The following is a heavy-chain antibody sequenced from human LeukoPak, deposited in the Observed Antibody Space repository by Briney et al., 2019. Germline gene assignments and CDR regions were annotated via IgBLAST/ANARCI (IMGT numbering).Heavy chain of an antibody. V-gene: IGHV4-59*08. CDR2: IYYSGST. Sequence: SETLSLTCTVSDASISSYYWSWIRQPPGKGLDWIGYIYYSGSTNYNPSLKSRVTISVDTSKNQFSLKLSSVTAADTAVYYCARLGLDSRGNFPDACDIWGHRPIVSMSS. CDR3: ARLGLDSRGNFPDACDI. D-gene: IGHD3-22*01. J-gene: IGHJ3*02. CDR1: DASISSYY.